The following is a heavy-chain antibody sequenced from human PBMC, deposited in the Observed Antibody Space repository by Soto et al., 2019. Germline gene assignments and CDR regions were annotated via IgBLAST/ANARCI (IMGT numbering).Heavy chain of an antibody. V-gene: IGHV1-2*02. CDR1: GYSFTDYY. J-gene: IGHJ3*02. Sequence: ASVKVSCNASGYSFTDYYMHWNQQAPGQGLEWIGWIASHLDGTEFAQKFQGRITLTGDTATSTAYMELKGLTSADSAVCFCARGLYGENAFDIWGQGTVFTVSS. D-gene: IGHD4-17*01. CDR3: ARGLYGENAFDI. CDR2: IASHLDGT.